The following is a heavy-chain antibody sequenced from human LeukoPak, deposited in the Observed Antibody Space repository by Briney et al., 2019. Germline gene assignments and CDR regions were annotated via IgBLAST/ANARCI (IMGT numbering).Heavy chain of an antibody. V-gene: IGHV3-23*01. CDR1: GFTFSSYA. CDR2: ISGSGGST. J-gene: IGHJ6*02. Sequence: PGGSLRLSCAASGFTFSSYAMSWVRQAPGKGLEWVSAISGSGGSTYYADSVKGRFTISRDNSKNTLYLQMNSLRAEDTAVYYCAKLPPGYYDSSGSSPYGMDVWGQGTTVTVSS. CDR3: AKLPPGYYDSSGSSPYGMDV. D-gene: IGHD3-22*01.